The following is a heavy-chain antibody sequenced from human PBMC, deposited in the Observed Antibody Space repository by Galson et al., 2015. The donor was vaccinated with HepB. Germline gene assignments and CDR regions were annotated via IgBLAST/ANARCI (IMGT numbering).Heavy chain of an antibody. CDR1: GFTFGSYG. Sequence: SLRLSCAASGFTFGSYGMNWVPQAPGKGLEWISYITSSSSTIYYADSVKGRFTISRDNAKNSLSLQMNSLRDEDTAVYYCARDLGIGGTLTLDYWGQGTLVTVSS. J-gene: IGHJ4*02. D-gene: IGHD7-27*01. V-gene: IGHV3-48*02. CDR2: ITSSSSTI. CDR3: ARDLGIGGTLTLDY.